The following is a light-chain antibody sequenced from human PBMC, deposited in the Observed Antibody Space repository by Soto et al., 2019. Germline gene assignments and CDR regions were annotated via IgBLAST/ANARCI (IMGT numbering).Light chain of an antibody. J-gene: IGKJ1*01. V-gene: IGKV1-12*01. Sequence: EIQMTQSPSSGSASVGERVTITCRASQGISTWLAWYQQKPGKAPKLLIYDASSLESGVPSRFSGSGSGTDFTLTISRLEPEDFAVYYCQQYGSSLPWTFGQGTKVDIK. CDR2: DAS. CDR3: QQYGSSLPWT. CDR1: QGISTW.